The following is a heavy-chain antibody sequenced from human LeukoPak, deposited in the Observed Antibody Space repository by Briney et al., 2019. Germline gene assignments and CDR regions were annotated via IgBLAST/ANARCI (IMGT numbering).Heavy chain of an antibody. Sequence: GGSLRLSCAASGFTFTAYTINWVRQAPGKGLEWVSYISGSTTDIYYADSVKGRFTISRDNSKNSVYLQLNSLRPEDTAMYYCVSMVRGIGYWGQGTLVTVSS. CDR1: GFTFTAYT. CDR3: VSMVRGIGY. D-gene: IGHD3-10*01. J-gene: IGHJ4*02. V-gene: IGHV3-21*01. CDR2: ISGSTTDI.